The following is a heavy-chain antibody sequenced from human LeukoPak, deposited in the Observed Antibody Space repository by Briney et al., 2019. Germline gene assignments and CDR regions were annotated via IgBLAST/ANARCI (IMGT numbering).Heavy chain of an antibody. V-gene: IGHV3-23*01. CDR1: GFTFSSYA. D-gene: IGHD3-22*01. CDR2: ISGSGSCT. J-gene: IGHJ4*02. Sequence: GGSLRLSCAASGFTFSSYAMSWVRQAPGKGLEWVSAISGSGSCTYYADSVKGRFTISRDNSKNTLYLQMNSLRAEDTAVYYCANRAPDSSGYYRSYYFDYWGQGTLVTVSS. CDR3: ANRAPDSSGYYRSYYFDY.